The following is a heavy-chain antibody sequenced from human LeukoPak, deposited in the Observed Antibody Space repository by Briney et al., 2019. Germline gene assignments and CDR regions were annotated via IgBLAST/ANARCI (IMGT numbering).Heavy chain of an antibody. CDR3: ARDWPGISLHFDL. V-gene: IGHV1-2*02. J-gene: IGHJ2*01. CDR1: GFTFNVYY. CDR2: INPNTGDT. D-gene: IGHD2-15*01. Sequence: SVKVSCKASGFTFNVYYIHWVRQAPGQGLEWMGWINPNTGDTNFAQKFQGRVAMTRDTSLSTAYMDLSRLTSDDTAVYYCARDWPGISLHFDLWGRGTLITVSS.